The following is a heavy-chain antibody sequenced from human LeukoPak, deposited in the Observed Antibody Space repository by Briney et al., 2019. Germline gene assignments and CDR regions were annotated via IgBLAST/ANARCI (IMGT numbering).Heavy chain of an antibody. CDR2: ISGSGGST. Sequence: GGSLRLSCAASGFTFSSYAMSWVRQAPGKGLEWVSGISGSGGSTYYADSVQGRFTISRDNSKNTLYLQMNSLRAEDTAVYYCAKIPAGLYFDYWGQGTLVTVSS. CDR1: GFTFSSYA. CDR3: AKIPAGLYFDY. V-gene: IGHV3-23*01. J-gene: IGHJ4*02.